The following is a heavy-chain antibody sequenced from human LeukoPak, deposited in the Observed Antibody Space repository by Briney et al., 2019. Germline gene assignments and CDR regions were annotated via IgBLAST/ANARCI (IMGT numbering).Heavy chain of an antibody. CDR3: TRGGGNCGGDCPYYFGY. CDR2: IRSKAYGGTT. J-gene: IGHJ4*02. Sequence: GGSLRLSCTASGFSFGDYAMSWVRQAPGKGLEWVGFIRSKAYGGTTEYAASVKGRFTISRDDSKSIAYLQMNSLKTEDTAVYYCTRGGGNCGGDCPYYFGYWGQGTLVTVSS. CDR1: GFSFGDYA. V-gene: IGHV3-49*04. D-gene: IGHD2-21*02.